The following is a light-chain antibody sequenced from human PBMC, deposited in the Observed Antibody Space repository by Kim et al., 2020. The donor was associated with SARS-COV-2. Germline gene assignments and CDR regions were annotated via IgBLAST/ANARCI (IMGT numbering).Light chain of an antibody. CDR1: RSISTD. Sequence: DIQLTQSPSSLSASVGDRVTITCRASRSISTDLNWYQLKAGKATQLLIFAASSLQSGVPTRFSGSGSGTDFTLTISGLHPEDFATYCCQQSYSSPVTCGGGTRVDIK. CDR2: AAS. J-gene: IGKJ4*01. CDR3: QQSYSSPVT. V-gene: IGKV1-39*01.